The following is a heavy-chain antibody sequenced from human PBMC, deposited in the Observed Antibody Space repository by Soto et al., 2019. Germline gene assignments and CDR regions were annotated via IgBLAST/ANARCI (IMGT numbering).Heavy chain of an antibody. CDR2: IIPFSGTV. V-gene: IGHV1-69*01. J-gene: IGHJ6*02. CDR1: GGSFMSQA. CDR3: ARGSYDSYAGFFGMDV. D-gene: IGHD3-10*01. Sequence: QVQLVQSGAEVKKTGSSLKVSCKASGGSFMSQAISWVRQAPGQGPEWMGGIIPFSGTVTYTQRFQGRITLTADEPTKTAYRELSSLRSEDTAVDYCARGSYDSYAGFFGMDVWGQGTTVTVS.